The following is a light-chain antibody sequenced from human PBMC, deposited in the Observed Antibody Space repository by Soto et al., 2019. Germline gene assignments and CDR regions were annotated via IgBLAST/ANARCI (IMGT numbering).Light chain of an antibody. CDR1: QGITNY. V-gene: IGKV1-9*01. CDR3: QQLNSYPLT. CDR2: TAS. J-gene: IGKJ4*01. Sequence: DIQLTQSPSFLSASVVDRVTITCRASQGITNYLAWYQRKPGKAPKLLIYTASSLQTWVPSSFSGSGSGTEFTLTISSLQPEDFATYSCQQLNSYPLTVGGGTKVESK.